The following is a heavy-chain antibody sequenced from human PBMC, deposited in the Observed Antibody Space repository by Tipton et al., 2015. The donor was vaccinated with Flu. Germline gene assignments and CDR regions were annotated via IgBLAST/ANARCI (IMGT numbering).Heavy chain of an antibody. CDR2: IYTGGSS. J-gene: IGHJ4*02. CDR1: GGSLSGYY. Sequence: TLSLTCTVSGGSLSGYYWSWIRQPAGKGLEWIGRIYTGGSSYYNPSLKSRVTMSVDTSKNQFSLKLDSMTAADTAVYYCARESPPDYWGQGILVTVSS. CDR3: ARESPPDY. V-gene: IGHV4-4*07.